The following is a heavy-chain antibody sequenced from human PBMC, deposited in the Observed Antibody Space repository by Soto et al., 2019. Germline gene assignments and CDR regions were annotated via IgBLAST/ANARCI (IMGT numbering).Heavy chain of an antibody. CDR1: GFTFSDYG. CDR2: VAYDGSNK. V-gene: IGHV3-30*03. CDR3: ARRSLSDSFDI. J-gene: IGHJ3*02. Sequence: QVQLVESGGGVVQPGRSLRLSCAASGFTFSDYGVHWVRQAPGKGLEWVTVVAYDGSNKYYADSVRGRFTISRDNSKNTVHLQMNSLRAEDTAVYYCARRSLSDSFDIWGQGTMVTVSS.